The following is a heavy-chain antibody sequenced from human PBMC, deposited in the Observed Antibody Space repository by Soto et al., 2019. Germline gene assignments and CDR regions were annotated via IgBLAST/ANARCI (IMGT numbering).Heavy chain of an antibody. CDR3: ARDRLRLGSSPYYGMDV. CDR2: IIPIFGTA. Sequence: SVKVSCKASGGTFSSYAISWVRQAPGQGLEWMGGIIPIFGTANYAQKFQGRVTITADESTSTAYMELSSLRSEDTAVYYCARDRLRLGSSPYYGMDVWGQGTTVTVS. CDR1: GGTFSSYA. D-gene: IGHD2-2*01. J-gene: IGHJ6*02. V-gene: IGHV1-69*13.